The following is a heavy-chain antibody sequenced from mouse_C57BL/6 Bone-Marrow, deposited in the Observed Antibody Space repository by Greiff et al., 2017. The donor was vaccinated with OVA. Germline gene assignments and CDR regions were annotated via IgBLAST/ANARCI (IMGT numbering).Heavy chain of an antibody. Sequence: QVQLQQPGAELVKPGASVKLSCKASGYTFTSYWMQWVKQRPGQGLEWIGEIDPSDSYTNYNQKFKGKATLTVDTSSSTAYMQLSSLTSEDSAVYYCARSVSGAMDYWGQGTSVTVSS. CDR1: GYTFTSYW. D-gene: IGHD6-2*01. J-gene: IGHJ4*01. CDR3: ARSVSGAMDY. V-gene: IGHV1-50*01. CDR2: IDPSDSYT.